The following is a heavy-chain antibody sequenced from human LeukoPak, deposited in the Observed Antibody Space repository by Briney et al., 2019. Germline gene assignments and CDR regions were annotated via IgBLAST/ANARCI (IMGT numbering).Heavy chain of an antibody. CDR3: LTYYYDSSGYWIFDY. Sequence: GGSLRLSCAASGFTFSSYGMHWVRQAPGKGLEWVAVISYDGSNKYYADSVKGRFTISRDNSKNTLYLQMNSLRAEDTAVYYCLTYYYDSSGYWIFDYWGQGTPVTVSS. CDR1: GFTFSSYG. V-gene: IGHV3-30*03. J-gene: IGHJ4*02. D-gene: IGHD3-22*01. CDR2: ISYDGSNK.